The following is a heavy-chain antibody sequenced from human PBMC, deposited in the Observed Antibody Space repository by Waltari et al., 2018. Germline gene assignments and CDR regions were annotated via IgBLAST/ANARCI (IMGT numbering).Heavy chain of an antibody. Sequence: EVQLVESGGGLIQPGGSLRLSCAASGFTVSSNYMNWLRQAPGKGLEWVSVIYSGGSTYYADSVKGRFTISRDNSKNTLYLQMNSLRAEDTAVYYCARAGRPHYYYYYGMDVWGQGTTVTVSS. CDR2: IYSGGST. CDR3: ARAGRPHYYYYYGMDV. V-gene: IGHV3-53*01. J-gene: IGHJ6*02. CDR1: GFTVSSNY. D-gene: IGHD1-26*01.